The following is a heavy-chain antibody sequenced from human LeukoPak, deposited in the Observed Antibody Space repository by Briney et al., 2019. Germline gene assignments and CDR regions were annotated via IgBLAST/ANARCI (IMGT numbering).Heavy chain of an antibody. CDR1: GFTFSNYA. D-gene: IGHD6-13*01. CDR2: ISGRDGRT. J-gene: IGHJ4*02. Sequence: GGSLRLSRAVSGFTFSNYAMSWVRQAPGRGLEWVSAISGRDGRTYYTDSVKGRFTISRDNSRDTLYLQMNRLRAEDTAVYYCSTSPSFGSSWYQFNYWGQGTLVTVSS. V-gene: IGHV3-23*01. CDR3: STSPSFGSSWYQFNY.